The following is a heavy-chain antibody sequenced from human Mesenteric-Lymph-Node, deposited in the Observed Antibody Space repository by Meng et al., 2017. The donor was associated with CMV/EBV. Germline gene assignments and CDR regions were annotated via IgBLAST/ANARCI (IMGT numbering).Heavy chain of an antibody. CDR3: AKDPHDVWSGKNWFDP. J-gene: IGHJ5*02. CDR1: GFTFSSHS. CDR2: ILQDDRHK. Sequence: GESLKISCAAFGFTFSSHSMHWVRQAPSTGLEWVASILQDDRHKYYADSMKDRFTISRDNSISTVYLHIHGLRPEDTAMYYCAKDPHDVWSGKNWFDPWGQGTLVTVSS. V-gene: IGHV3-30*02. D-gene: IGHD3-3*01.